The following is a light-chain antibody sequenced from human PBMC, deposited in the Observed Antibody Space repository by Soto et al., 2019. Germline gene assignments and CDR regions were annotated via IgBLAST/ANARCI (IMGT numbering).Light chain of an antibody. Sequence: SYELTQPPSVSGAPGKTARITCGGNNIGDKSVHWYQQRPGQAPVLVIYYDSDRPSGIPERFSGSNSGNTATLTISRVEAGDEADYYCQLWDSSRNVFGTGTKLTVL. V-gene: IGLV3-21*04. J-gene: IGLJ1*01. CDR1: NIGDKS. CDR2: YDS. CDR3: QLWDSSRNV.